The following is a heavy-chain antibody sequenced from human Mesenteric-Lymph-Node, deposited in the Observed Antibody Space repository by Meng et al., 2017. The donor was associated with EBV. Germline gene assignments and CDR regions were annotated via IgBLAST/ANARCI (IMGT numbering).Heavy chain of an antibody. V-gene: IGHV4-34*01. CDR1: GGSFRAYY. Sequence: QGQLKEWGAGLLKPSETLSLNCAVDGGSFRAYYWTWIREPTGKGLEWIGEINHSGSTIYNPYLKSRVTMSVDTYKSQFSLKLSSVTAADTAVYFCARQRSDSRLFDYWGQGTLVTVSS. D-gene: IGHD4-11*01. CDR3: ARQRSDSRLFDY. CDR2: INHSGST. J-gene: IGHJ4*01.